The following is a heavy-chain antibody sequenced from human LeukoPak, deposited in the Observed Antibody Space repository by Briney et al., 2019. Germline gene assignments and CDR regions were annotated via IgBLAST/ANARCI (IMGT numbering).Heavy chain of an antibody. CDR2: INHSGST. CDR1: GGSFSGYY. CDR3: ARGGSGSMDPDYYYYMDV. D-gene: IGHD3-22*01. V-gene: IGHV4-34*01. J-gene: IGHJ6*03. Sequence: SETLSLTCAVYGGSFSGYYWSWIRQPPGKGLEWIGEINHSGSTNYNPSLKSRVTISVDTSKNQFSLKLSSVTAADTAVYYCARGGSGSMDPDYYYYMDVWGKGTTVTVSS.